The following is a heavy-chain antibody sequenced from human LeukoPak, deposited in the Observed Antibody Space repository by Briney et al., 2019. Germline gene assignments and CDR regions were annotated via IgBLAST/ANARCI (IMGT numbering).Heavy chain of an antibody. J-gene: IGHJ3*02. CDR1: GFTFSSYG. D-gene: IGHD3-22*01. CDR3: ARDPIYYDSSGLAYDAFDI. CDR2: INPSGGST. V-gene: IGHV1-46*01. Sequence: GRSLRLSCAASGFTFSSYGMHWVRQAPGQGLEWMGIINPSGGSTSYAQKFQGRVTMTRDTSTSTVYMELSSLRSEDTAVYYCARDPIYYDSSGLAYDAFDIWGQGTMVTVSS.